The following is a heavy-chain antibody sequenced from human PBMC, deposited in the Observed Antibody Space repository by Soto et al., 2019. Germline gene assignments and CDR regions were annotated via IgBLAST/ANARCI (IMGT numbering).Heavy chain of an antibody. D-gene: IGHD1-26*01. J-gene: IGHJ6*02. Sequence: GGSLRLSCTASGFTFGDYAMSWFRQAPGKGLEWVGFIRSKAYGGTTEYAASVKGRFTISRDDSKSIAYLQMNSLKTEDTAVYYCTRVVGPDYYYGMDVWGQGTTVTVSS. V-gene: IGHV3-49*03. CDR3: TRVVGPDYYYGMDV. CDR1: GFTFGDYA. CDR2: IRSKAYGGTT.